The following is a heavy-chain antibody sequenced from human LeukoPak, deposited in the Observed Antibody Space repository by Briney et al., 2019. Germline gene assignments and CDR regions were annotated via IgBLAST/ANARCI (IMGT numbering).Heavy chain of an antibody. Sequence: GSVKVSCKAPGYTFTGYYMHWVRQAPGQGLEWMGWINPNSGGTNYAQKFQGRVTMTRDTSISTAYMELSRLRSDDTAVYYCARVHYYGSGSDYWGQGTLVTVSS. CDR3: ARVHYYGSGSDY. V-gene: IGHV1-2*02. D-gene: IGHD3-10*01. CDR1: GYTFTGYY. CDR2: INPNSGGT. J-gene: IGHJ4*02.